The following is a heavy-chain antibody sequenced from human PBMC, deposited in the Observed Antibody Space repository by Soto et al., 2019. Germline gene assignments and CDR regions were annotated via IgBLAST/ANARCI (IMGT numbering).Heavy chain of an antibody. CDR1: GFSFSTYP. CDR3: AKILSTVTTYYYGMDV. J-gene: IGHJ6*02. V-gene: IGHV3-23*01. Sequence: GGSLRLSCAASGFSFSTYPMVWVRQAPGKRLEAVSSISGSGGKTYYKDSVKGRFTISRDNSKNTVDLQMNSLRPEDTAVYYCAKILSTVTTYYYGMDVWGQGTTVTVSS. CDR2: ISGSGGKT. D-gene: IGHD4-17*01.